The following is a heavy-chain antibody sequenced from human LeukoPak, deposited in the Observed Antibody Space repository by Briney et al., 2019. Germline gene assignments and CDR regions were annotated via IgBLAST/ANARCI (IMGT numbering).Heavy chain of an antibody. CDR3: ARHDRVDY. CDR2: INHSGST. Sequence: SETLSLTCAVYGGSFSGYCWSWIRQPPGKGLEWIGEINHSGSTNYNPSLKSRVTISVDTSKNQFSLKLSSVTAADTAVYYCARHDRVDYWGQGTLVTVSS. CDR1: GGSFSGYC. J-gene: IGHJ4*02. V-gene: IGHV4-34*01.